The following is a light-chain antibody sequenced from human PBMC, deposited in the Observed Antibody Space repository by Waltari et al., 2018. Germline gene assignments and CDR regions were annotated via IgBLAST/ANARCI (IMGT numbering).Light chain of an antibody. CDR1: SCDVGRYNL. Sequence: QSALIQPASVSGSPGQSITISCIGISCDVGRYNLVSWYQQHPDKAPKLMIYEGTKRPSGVSNRFSGSKSGNTASLIISGLQAEDEGDYYCSYGGSSTWVFGGGTKLTVL. J-gene: IGLJ3*02. CDR2: EGT. CDR3: CSYGGSSTWV. V-gene: IGLV2-23*01.